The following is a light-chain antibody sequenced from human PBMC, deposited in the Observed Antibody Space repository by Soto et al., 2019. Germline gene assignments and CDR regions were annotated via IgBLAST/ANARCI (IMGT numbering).Light chain of an antibody. CDR1: SSNIGAGYD. Sequence: QPVLTQPPSVSGAPGQRVTISCTGSSSNIGAGYDVHWYQQLPGTAPKLLIYGNSNRPSGVPDRFSGSKSGTSASLAITGLXXEDEADYYCQSYDSSLSGVVFGGGTKLTVL. CDR2: GNS. V-gene: IGLV1-40*01. CDR3: QSYDSSLSGVV. J-gene: IGLJ2*01.